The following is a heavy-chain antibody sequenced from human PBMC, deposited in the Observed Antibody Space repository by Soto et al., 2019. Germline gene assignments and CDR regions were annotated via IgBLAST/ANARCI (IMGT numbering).Heavy chain of an antibody. CDR1: GFTFSSYA. Sequence: PGGSLRLSCAASGFTFSSYAMSWVRQAPGKGLEWVSAISGSGGSTYYADSVKGRFTISRDNSKNTLYLQMNSLRAEDTAVYYCARSDCSSTSCPMFDPWGQGTLVTV. J-gene: IGHJ5*02. D-gene: IGHD2-2*01. CDR2: ISGSGGST. V-gene: IGHV3-23*01. CDR3: ARSDCSSTSCPMFDP.